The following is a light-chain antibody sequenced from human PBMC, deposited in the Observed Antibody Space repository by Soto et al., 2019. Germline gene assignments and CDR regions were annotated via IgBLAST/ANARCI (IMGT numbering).Light chain of an antibody. V-gene: IGLV1-40*01. CDR1: SSNIGAGYD. CDR2: GNS. CDR3: QSYDSSLSV. Sequence: QSVLTQPPSVSGAPGQRVTISCTGSSSNIGAGYDVHWYQQLPGTAPKLLIYGNSNRPSGVPDRFSGSKSGTSASLAITGLQAEDEDEYYCQSYDSSLSVFGTGTKVTVL. J-gene: IGLJ1*01.